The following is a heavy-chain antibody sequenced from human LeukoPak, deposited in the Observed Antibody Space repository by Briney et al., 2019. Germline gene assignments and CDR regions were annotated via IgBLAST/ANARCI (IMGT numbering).Heavy chain of an antibody. CDR2: INPNSGGT. V-gene: IGHV1-2*02. J-gene: IGHJ6*03. CDR1: GFTFSSYG. D-gene: IGHD5/OR15-5a*01. CDR3: ARVYDFYYYMDV. Sequence: GGSLRLSCAASGFTFSSYGMHWVRQAPGQGLEWMGWINPNSGGTNYAQKFQGRVTMTRDTSISTAYMELSRLRSDDTAVYYCARVYDFYYYMDVWGKGTTVTVSS.